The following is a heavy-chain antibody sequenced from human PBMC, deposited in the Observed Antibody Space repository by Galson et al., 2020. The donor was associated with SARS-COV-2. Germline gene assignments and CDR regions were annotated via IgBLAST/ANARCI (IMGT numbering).Heavy chain of an antibody. V-gene: IGHV4-31*03. J-gene: IGHJ5*02. CDR1: GGSISSGGYY. D-gene: IGHD3-10*01. CDR3: ARVKGSGSYNWFDP. CDR2: IYYSGST. Sequence: SETLSLTCTVSGGSISSGGYYWSWIRQHPGTGLEWIGYIYYSGSTYYNPSLKSRVTISVDTSKNQFSLKLSSVTAADTAVYYCARVKGSGSYNWFDPWGQGTLVTVSS.